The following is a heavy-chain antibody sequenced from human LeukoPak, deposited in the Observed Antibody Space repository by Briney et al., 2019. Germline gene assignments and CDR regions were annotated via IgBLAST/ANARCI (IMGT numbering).Heavy chain of an antibody. V-gene: IGHV3-21*01. CDR2: ISSSSSYI. CDR1: GFTSSSYS. CDR3: ARVVGYYYGSGSSGSTYYMDV. D-gene: IGHD3-10*01. Sequence: PGGSLRLSCAASGFTSSSYSMNWVRQAPGKGLEWVSSISSSSSYIYYADSVKGRFTISRDNAKNSLYLQMNSLRAEDTAVYYCARVVGYYYGSGSSGSTYYMDVWGKGTTVTVSS. J-gene: IGHJ6*03.